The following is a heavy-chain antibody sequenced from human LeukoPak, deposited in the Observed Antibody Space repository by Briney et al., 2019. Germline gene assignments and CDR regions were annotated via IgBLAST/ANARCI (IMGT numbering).Heavy chain of an antibody. CDR3: ARSLRVRGVPDYMDV. Sequence: GGSLRLSCAASGFTFSDYYMSWIRQAPGKGLEWVSVIHKNAITYYADTVKGRFTISRDNSKNMLYLQMNRLRAEDTAVYYCARSLRVRGVPDYMDVWGKGTTVIISS. J-gene: IGHJ6*03. CDR2: IHKNAIT. V-gene: IGHV3-53*01. CDR1: GFTFSDYY. D-gene: IGHD3-10*01.